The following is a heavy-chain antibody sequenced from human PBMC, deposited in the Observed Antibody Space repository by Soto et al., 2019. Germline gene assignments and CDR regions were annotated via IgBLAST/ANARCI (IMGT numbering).Heavy chain of an antibody. V-gene: IGHV4-61*01. CDR3: ARVLRFLEWLPLGPYFDY. J-gene: IGHJ4*02. CDR1: GLSVSSGSYY. D-gene: IGHD3-3*01. CDR2: IYYSGST. Sequence: QVQLQESGPGLVKPSETLSLTCTVSGLSVSSGSYYWSWIRQPPGKGLEWIGYIYYSGSTNYNPSLKGRGTLSVDRSKNQFSLKLSFVTAADTAVYYCARVLRFLEWLPLGPYFDYWGQGTLVTVSS.